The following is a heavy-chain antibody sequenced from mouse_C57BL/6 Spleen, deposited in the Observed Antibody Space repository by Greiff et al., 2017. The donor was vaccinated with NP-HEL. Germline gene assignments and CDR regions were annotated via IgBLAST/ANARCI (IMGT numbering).Heavy chain of an antibody. J-gene: IGHJ3*01. Sequence: VQRVESGAELAKPGASVKLSCKASGYTFTSYWMHWVKQRPGQGLEWIGYINPSRGYTKYNQKFKDKATLTADKSSSTAYMQLSSLTYEDSAVYYCAREGGSGLAWFAYWGQGTLVTVSA. CDR3: AREGGSGLAWFAY. D-gene: IGHD3-2*02. CDR1: GYTFTSYW. CDR2: INPSRGYT. V-gene: IGHV1-7*01.